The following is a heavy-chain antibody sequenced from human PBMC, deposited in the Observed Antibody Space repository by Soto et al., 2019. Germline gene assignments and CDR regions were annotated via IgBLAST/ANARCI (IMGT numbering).Heavy chain of an antibody. V-gene: IGHV2-5*02. Sequence: QITLKESGPTLVMPTQTLTLTCIFSGFSLRSSEVGVGWIRQPPGKALEWLAIIYWDDDKRYSPSLNGRLTITKATSKYQVILTMTDMDPMNSTTYDCGHFREGGHSPLGDNWGQGTLVTDSS. J-gene: IGHJ4*02. D-gene: IGHD2-21*02. CDR1: GFSLRSSEVG. CDR3: GHFREGGHSPLGDN. CDR2: IYWDDDK.